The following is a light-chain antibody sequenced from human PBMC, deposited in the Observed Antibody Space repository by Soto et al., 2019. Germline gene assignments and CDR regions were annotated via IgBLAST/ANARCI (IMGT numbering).Light chain of an antibody. CDR3: QQSYSAPPA. CDR1: QSISTF. J-gene: IGKJ1*01. CDR2: AAT. Sequence: IQMTQSPLSLSASVGDRVSITCRASQSISTFLNWYQQTPGRAPKLLIYAATTLQRGVPSRFVGTGSGTDFTLTISSLQPEDFATYFCQQSYSAPPAFGQGTKV. V-gene: IGKV1-39*01.